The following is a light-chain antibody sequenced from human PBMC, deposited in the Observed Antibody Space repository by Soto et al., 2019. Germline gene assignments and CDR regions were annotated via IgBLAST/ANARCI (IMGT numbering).Light chain of an antibody. Sequence: EVVLTHSPATLSSSPGERATLSCRASQSVSSYLAWYQQKPGQAPRLLIYDASNRATGIPARFSGSGSGTDFTLTISSLEPEDFAVYYCQQRSNWPITFGQGTRLEIK. CDR2: DAS. CDR1: QSVSSY. J-gene: IGKJ5*01. V-gene: IGKV3-11*01. CDR3: QQRSNWPIT.